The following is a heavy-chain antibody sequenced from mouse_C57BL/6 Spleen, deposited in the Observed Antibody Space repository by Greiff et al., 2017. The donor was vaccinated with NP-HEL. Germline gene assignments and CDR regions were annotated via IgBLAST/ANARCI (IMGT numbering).Heavy chain of an antibody. J-gene: IGHJ4*01. CDR2: IYPGNSDT. Sequence: VQLQQSGTVLARPGASVKMSCKTSGYTFTSYWMHWVKQRPGQGLEWIGAIYPGNSDTSYNQKFKGKAKLTAVTSASTAYMELSSLTNEDSAVYYCTGSKGSYYAMDYWGQGTSVTVSS. D-gene: IGHD2-5*01. CDR3: TGSKGSYYAMDY. V-gene: IGHV1-5*01. CDR1: GYTFTSYW.